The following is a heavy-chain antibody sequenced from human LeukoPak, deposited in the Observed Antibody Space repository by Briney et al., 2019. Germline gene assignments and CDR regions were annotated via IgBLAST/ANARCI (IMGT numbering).Heavy chain of an antibody. J-gene: IGHJ4*02. Sequence: ASVKVSCKASGGTFSSYAISWVRQAPGQGLEWMGRIIPIFGIANYAQKLQGRVTITADKSTSTAYMELSSLRSEDTAVYYCARPSARYGDTIDYWGQGTLVTVSS. CDR3: ARPSARYGDTIDY. V-gene: IGHV1-69*04. CDR1: GGTFSSYA. CDR2: IIPIFGIA. D-gene: IGHD4-17*01.